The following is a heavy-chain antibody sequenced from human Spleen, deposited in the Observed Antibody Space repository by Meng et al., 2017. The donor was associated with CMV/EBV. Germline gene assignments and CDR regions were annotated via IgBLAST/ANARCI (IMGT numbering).Heavy chain of an antibody. CDR2: IYYIGNT. CDR3: ARAEEQQGEFDY. D-gene: IGHD6-13*01. V-gene: IGHV4-39*01. CDR1: GASISSSSYY. J-gene: IGHJ4*02. Sequence: GSLRLSCAVSGASISSSSYYWAWIRQPPGKGLEWIGSIYYIGNTAYNPSLKGRVTLSVDTSRTQFSLRLSSVTAADTAVYYCARAEEQQGEFDYWGQGTLVTVSS.